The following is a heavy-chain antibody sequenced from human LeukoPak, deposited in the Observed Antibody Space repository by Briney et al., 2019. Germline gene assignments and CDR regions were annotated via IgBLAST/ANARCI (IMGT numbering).Heavy chain of an antibody. Sequence: ASVTVSCKASGYTFTRYSMHWVRQAPGQRLEWMGWINAGDGDTKYAQKLQGRVTFTRDTSANTVYMQLSSLRSEDTAVYYCTRLYKEQLDFDHWGQGTLVTVSS. CDR1: GYTFTRYS. J-gene: IGHJ4*02. V-gene: IGHV1-3*01. CDR3: TRLYKEQLDFDH. CDR2: INAGDGDT. D-gene: IGHD6-13*01.